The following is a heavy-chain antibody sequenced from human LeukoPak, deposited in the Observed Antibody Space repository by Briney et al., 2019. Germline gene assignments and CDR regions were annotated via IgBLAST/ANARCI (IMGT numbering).Heavy chain of an antibody. CDR1: GFSFSKYN. V-gene: IGHV3-21*01. Sequence: GGSLTLSCAASGFSFSKYNMNWVRQAPGKGLEWVSSISSGGSYIYYADSVKGRFTFSRDNAKNSLYLQMNSLRAEDTAVYYCARSGWFGELGFDYWGQGTLVTVSS. J-gene: IGHJ4*02. D-gene: IGHD3-10*01. CDR2: ISSGGSYI. CDR3: ARSGWFGELGFDY.